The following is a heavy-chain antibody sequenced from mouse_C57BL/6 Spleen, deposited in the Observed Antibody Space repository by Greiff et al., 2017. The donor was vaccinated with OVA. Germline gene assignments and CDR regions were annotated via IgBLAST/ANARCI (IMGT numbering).Heavy chain of an antibody. D-gene: IGHD4-1*01. V-gene: IGHV1-42*01. J-gene: IGHJ3*01. CDR2: INPSTGGT. Sequence: VQLKESGPELVKPGASVKISCKASGYSFTGYYMNWVKQSPEKSLEWIGEINPSTGGTTYNQKFKAKATLTVDKSSSTAYMQLKSLTSEDSAVYYCAREGNWDEAWFAYWGQGTLVTVSA. CDR3: AREGNWDEAWFAY. CDR1: GYSFTGYY.